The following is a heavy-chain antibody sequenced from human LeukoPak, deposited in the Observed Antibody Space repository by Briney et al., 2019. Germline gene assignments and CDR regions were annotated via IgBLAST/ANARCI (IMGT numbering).Heavy chain of an antibody. CDR2: IYYSGST. Sequence: NPSETLSLTCTVSGDSVSNDKYYWGWIRQPPGKGLEWIGSIYYSGSTYYNPSLNSRVTISVDTSKNQFSLTLSSVTAADTAVYYCARLGWWDSWGQGTLVTVSS. V-gene: IGHV4-39*01. CDR1: GDSVSNDKYY. J-gene: IGHJ4*02. CDR3: ARLGWWDS. D-gene: IGHD2-15*01.